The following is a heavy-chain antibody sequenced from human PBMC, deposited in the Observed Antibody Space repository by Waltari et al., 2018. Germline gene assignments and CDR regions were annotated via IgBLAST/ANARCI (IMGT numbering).Heavy chain of an antibody. J-gene: IGHJ4*02. CDR2: ISDEGTKK. V-gene: IGHV3-30*18. Sequence: VVLEESGGGLGQSGGSLRLSCVGSGFHFSTYGIPWVRRAPQKGLEWIAIISDEGTKKFYADAVKDRFTISRDNSRTTVILQMNKLRVDDTAVYYCVKAWSGYSNSLDIWGRGTLVTVSS. CDR1: GFHFSTYG. D-gene: IGHD3-3*01. CDR3: VKAWSGYSNSLDI.